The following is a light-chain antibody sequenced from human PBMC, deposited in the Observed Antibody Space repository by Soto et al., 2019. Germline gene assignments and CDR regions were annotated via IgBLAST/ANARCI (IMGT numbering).Light chain of an antibody. CDR3: QQYGSSRIT. Sequence: EIVLTQSPGTLSLSPGERATLSCRASQRVTSSYLAWYQQKPGQAPRLLIYGASSRATGIPDRFSGSGSGTDFTITISRLEPEDCAVYYCQQYGSSRITFGQGTRLEIK. V-gene: IGKV3-20*01. CDR1: QRVTSSY. CDR2: GAS. J-gene: IGKJ5*01.